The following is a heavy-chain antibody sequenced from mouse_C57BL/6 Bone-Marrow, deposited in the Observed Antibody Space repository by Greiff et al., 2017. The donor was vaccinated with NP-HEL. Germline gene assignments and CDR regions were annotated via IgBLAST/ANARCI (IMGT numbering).Heavy chain of an antibody. V-gene: IGHV1-55*01. J-gene: IGHJ2*01. CDR1: GYTFTSYW. D-gene: IGHD2-2*01. CDR2: IYPGSGST. CDR3: ARGEVWLRRGYYFDY. Sequence: QVQLQQPGAELVKPGASVKMSCKASGYTFTSYWITWVKQRPGQGLEWIGDIYPGSGSTNYNEKFKSKATLTVDTSSSTAYMQLSSLTSEDSAVYYCARGEVWLRRGYYFDYWGQGTTLTVSS.